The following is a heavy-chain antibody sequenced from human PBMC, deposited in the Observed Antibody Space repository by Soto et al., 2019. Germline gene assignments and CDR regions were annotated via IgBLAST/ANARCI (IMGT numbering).Heavy chain of an antibody. V-gene: IGHV3-21*01. CDR2: ISSSSSYI. D-gene: IGHD7-27*01. CDR1: GFTFSSYS. CDR3: ARDRNWGKYYFDY. J-gene: IGHJ4*02. Sequence: EVQLVESGGGLVKPGGSLRLSCAASGFTFSSYSMNWVRQAPGKGLEWVSSISSSSSYIYYADSVKGRFTISRDNAKNSLYLQMNSLRAEDTAVYYCARDRNWGKYYFDYWGQGTLVTVSS.